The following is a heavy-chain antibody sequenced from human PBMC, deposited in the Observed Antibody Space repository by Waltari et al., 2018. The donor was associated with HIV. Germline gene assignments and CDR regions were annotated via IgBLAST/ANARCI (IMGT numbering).Heavy chain of an antibody. D-gene: IGHD3-16*01. Sequence: QVQLVQSGATLKEPGASVKVSCKTSGYTFREYDVNWVRQATGQGLEWMGWMNSDSGNTGYAQEFKGRVNMTRDTYTGIVSMELTSLSLHDTGVYYCTVSHRGAVFGDHWGQGTQVTVSS. CDR1: GYTFREYD. CDR2: MNSDSGNT. CDR3: TVSHRGAVFGDH. J-gene: IGHJ1*01. V-gene: IGHV1-8*01.